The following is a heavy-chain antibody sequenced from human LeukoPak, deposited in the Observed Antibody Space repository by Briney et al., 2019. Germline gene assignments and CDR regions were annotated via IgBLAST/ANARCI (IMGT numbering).Heavy chain of an antibody. CDR1: GGTFSSYA. J-gene: IGHJ4*02. V-gene: IGHV1-69*05. CDR2: IIPIFGTA. CDR3: AGTYYYDSSGYYIFDY. D-gene: IGHD3-22*01. Sequence: GASVKVSCKASGGTFSSYAISWVRQAPGQGLEWMGRIIPIFGTANYAQKFQGRVTITTDESTSTAYMKLSSLRSEDTAVYYCAGTYYYDSSGYYIFDYWGQGTLVTVSS.